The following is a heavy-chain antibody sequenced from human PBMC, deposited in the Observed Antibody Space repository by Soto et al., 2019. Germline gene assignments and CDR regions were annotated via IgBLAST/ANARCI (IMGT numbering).Heavy chain of an antibody. J-gene: IGHJ4*02. D-gene: IGHD4-17*01. Sequence: ASVKGSCKTSGYSFTGYKLHWVRQAPGQGLEWMGWVDPNGGGSNSAQKFQGSVTMTWDTSITTAYLDLTRLTTNDTATYFCATWVDYGDFEGFDFWGQGTLVTVSS. CDR3: ATWVDYGDFEGFDF. CDR1: GYSFTGYK. V-gene: IGHV1-2*04. CDR2: VDPNGGGS.